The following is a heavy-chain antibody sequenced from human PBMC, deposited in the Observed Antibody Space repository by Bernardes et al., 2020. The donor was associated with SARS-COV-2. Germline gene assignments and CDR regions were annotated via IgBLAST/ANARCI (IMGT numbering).Heavy chain of an antibody. V-gene: IGHV3-64D*06. J-gene: IGHJ6*03. CDR2: ISTNGGST. CDR1: GFTFSSSA. CDR3: VKVTAAFWGGYHRHYFYMDV. Sequence: GGSLRLSCSASGFTFSSSAIHWVRQAPGRGLQYVSAISTNGGSTYYADSVKGRFTISRDNSKNTLYLQMSSLTPEDTALYYCVKVTAAFWGGYHRHYFYMDVWGRGTTVTVS. D-gene: IGHD3-3*01.